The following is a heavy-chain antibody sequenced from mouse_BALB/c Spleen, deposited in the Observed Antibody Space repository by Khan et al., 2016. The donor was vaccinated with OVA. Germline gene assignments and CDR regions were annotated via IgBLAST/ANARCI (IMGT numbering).Heavy chain of an antibody. CDR3: ARNPCAY. V-gene: IGHV1-52*01. CDR2: IDPYDSET. J-gene: IGHJ3*01. Sequence: QVQLQQPGTELVRPGTSVRLSCKASGYTFTSYWMNWIKQRPEQGLEWIGRIDPYDSETHYNQKFKDKAILTVDKSSKTAYMQLSSLTSEDSAVDYCARNPCAYWGQGTLVTVSA. CDR1: GYTFTSYW.